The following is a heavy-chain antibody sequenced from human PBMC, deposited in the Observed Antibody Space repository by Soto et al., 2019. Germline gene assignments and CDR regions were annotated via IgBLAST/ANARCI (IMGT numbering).Heavy chain of an antibody. CDR3: ATYHTDS. J-gene: IGHJ4*02. CDR1: GYTFSELS. D-gene: IGHD3-16*02. V-gene: IGHV1-24*01. CDR2: FDPARGET. Sequence: SVKVSCTVSGYTFSELSMHWVRQAPGKGPEWMGGFDPARGETLYAESFQGRVSMTTDTSTDTAHMELRSRRSEDTAVYYCATYHTDSWGKGTRVTLAS.